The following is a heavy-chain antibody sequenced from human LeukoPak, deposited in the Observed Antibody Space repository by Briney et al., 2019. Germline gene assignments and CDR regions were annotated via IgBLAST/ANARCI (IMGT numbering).Heavy chain of an antibody. CDR1: GFTFISYW. V-gene: IGHV3-74*01. J-gene: IGHJ4*02. CDR3: ARGHHYYDSSAYYY. D-gene: IGHD3-22*01. CDR2: INSDGSTT. Sequence: HSGGSLRLSCAASGFTFISYWMHGVRQAPGKGLVWVSRINSDGSTTSYAASVKGRFTISRDTAKNTLYLQMNSLRAEDTAVYYCARGHHYYDSSAYYYWGQGTLVTVSS.